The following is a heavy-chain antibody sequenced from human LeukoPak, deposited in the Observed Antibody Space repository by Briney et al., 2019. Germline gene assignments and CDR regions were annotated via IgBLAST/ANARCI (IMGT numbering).Heavy chain of an antibody. CDR1: GFTFSNHG. D-gene: IGHD2-21*02. J-gene: IGHJ4*02. CDR3: AKDRNAVTARGFDY. CDR2: ITGSGAST. Sequence: GGSLRLSCAASGFTFSNHGINWVRQAPGKGLEWVSAITGSGASTYYADSVKGRFTISRDNSKNTLYLQINSLRAEDTAVYYCAKDRNAVTARGFDYWGQGTLVSVSS. V-gene: IGHV3-23*01.